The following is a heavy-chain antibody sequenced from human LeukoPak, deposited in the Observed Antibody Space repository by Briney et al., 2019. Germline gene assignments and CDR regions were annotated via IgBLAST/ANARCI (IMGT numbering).Heavy chain of an antibody. V-gene: IGHV3-30*02. Sequence: PGGSLRLSCAASGFTFSSYGMHWVRQAPGKGLEWAAFIRYDGRNKYYADSVKGRFTISRDNSKNTLYLQMNSLRAEDTAVYYCARVAGYCSGGSCYYYYYMDVWGKGTTVTVSS. D-gene: IGHD2-15*01. CDR3: ARVAGYCSGGSCYYYYYMDV. CDR2: IRYDGRNK. J-gene: IGHJ6*03. CDR1: GFTFSSYG.